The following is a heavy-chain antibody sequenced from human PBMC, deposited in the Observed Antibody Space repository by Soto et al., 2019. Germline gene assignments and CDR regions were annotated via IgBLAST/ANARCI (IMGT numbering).Heavy chain of an antibody. CDR1: GYTFTSYG. J-gene: IGHJ4*02. V-gene: IGHV1-18*01. CDR3: ASDSPPVDY. CDR2: ISAYNCNT. Sequence: VQLVQSGAEVKKPGASVKVSCKASGYTFTSYGIRWVRQAPGQGLELMGWISAYNCNTKNEQKLQDRVTMTTDTSKSTAYMELRSLRSDDRAVYYCASDSPPVDYWGQGTLFTVSS.